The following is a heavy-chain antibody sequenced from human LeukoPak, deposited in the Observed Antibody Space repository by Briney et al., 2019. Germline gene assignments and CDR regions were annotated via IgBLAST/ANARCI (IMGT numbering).Heavy chain of an antibody. CDR1: GYTFTGYY. V-gene: IGHV1-2*02. D-gene: IGHD1-7*01. Sequence: ASVKVSCKASGYTFTGYYMHWVRQAPGQGLEWMGWINPNSGGTNYAQKFQGRVTMTRNTSISTAYMELSSLRSEDTAVYYCVFMYNWNYVIRYWGQGTLVTVSS. J-gene: IGHJ4*02. CDR3: VFMYNWNYVIRY. CDR2: INPNSGGT.